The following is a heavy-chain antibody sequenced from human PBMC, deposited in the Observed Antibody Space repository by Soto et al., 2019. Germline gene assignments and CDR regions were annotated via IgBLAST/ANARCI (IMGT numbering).Heavy chain of an antibody. V-gene: IGHV3-23*01. CDR1: GFTFSSYG. D-gene: IGHD6-19*01. CDR3: AKRIAVAVPYFDY. CDR2: ISGSGGST. J-gene: IGHJ4*02. Sequence: EVQLLETGGGLVQPGGSLRLSCAASGFTFSSYGMSWVRQAPGKGLQWVSTISGSGGSTYYADSVKGRFTISRDNSKNTLYMQMNSLRAEDTAVYYCAKRIAVAVPYFDYWCQGTLVTVSS.